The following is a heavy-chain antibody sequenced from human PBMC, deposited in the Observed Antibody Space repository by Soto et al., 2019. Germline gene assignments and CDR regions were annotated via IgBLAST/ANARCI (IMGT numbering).Heavy chain of an antibody. Sequence: VQLVESGGGVVQPGTSLRVSCVGSGFTFRRYVIHWVRQAPGKGLEWVALTSYDGSDKYYGDSVRGRFTISRDKSRNTVDLLRASLSLEDTALYYCARGGTTGGLDVWGQGTLVSVSS. V-gene: IGHV3-30*14. CDR1: GFTFRRYV. J-gene: IGHJ1*01. CDR2: TSYDGSDK. CDR3: ARGGTTGGLDV. D-gene: IGHD3-16*01.